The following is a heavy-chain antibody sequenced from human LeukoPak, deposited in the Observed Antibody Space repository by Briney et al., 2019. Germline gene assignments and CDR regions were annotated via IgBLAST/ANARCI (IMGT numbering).Heavy chain of an antibody. CDR1: GFTVSNNY. D-gene: IGHD1-1*01. CDR2: IFAGVGT. J-gene: IGHJ4*02. V-gene: IGHV3-53*01. CDR3: ARGDRGTGQHFDY. Sequence: PGGSLRLSCAASGFTVSNNYMTWVRQAPGKGLEWVSIIFAGVGTYYADSVRGRFTISRDNSKNTLYLQMNSLGAEDAAVYYCARGDRGTGQHFDYWGQGTLVTVS.